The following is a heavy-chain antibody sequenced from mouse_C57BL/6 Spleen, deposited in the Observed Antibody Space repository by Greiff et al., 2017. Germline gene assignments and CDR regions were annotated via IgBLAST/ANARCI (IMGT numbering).Heavy chain of an antibody. Sequence: QVQLKESGPELVKPGASVKLSCKASGYTFTSYDINWVKQRPGQGLEWIGWIYPRDGSTKYNEKFKGKATLTVDTSSSTAYMELHSLTSEDSAVYFCARRGGSEYFDYWGQGTTLTVSS. CDR3: ARRGGSEYFDY. V-gene: IGHV1-85*01. CDR2: IYPRDGST. CDR1: GYTFTSYD. D-gene: IGHD1-1*01. J-gene: IGHJ2*01.